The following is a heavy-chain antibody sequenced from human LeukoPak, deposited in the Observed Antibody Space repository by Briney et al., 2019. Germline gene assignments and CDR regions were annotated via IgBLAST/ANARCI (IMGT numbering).Heavy chain of an antibody. D-gene: IGHD6-13*01. J-gene: IGHJ5*02. V-gene: IGHV1-2*06. CDR3: ARDPRVAALSNNWFDP. CDR1: GYTFTGYY. CDR2: INPNSGGT. Sequence: ASVKVSCKASGYTFTGYYMHWVRQAPGQGLEWMRRINPNSGGTNYAQKFQGRVTMTRDTSISTAYMELSRLRSDDTAVYYCARDPRVAALSNNWFDPWGQGTLVTVSS.